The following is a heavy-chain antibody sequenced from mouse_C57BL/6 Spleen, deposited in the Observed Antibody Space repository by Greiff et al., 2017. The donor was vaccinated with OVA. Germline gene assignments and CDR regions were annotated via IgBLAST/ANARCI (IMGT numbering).Heavy chain of an antibody. Sequence: QVQLKQSGPELVKPGASVKISCKASGYAFSSSWMNWVKQRPGKGLEWIGRIYPGDGDTNYNGKFKGKATLTADKSSSTAYMQLSSLTSEDSAVYFCAREEGPYYAMDYWGQGTSVTVSS. J-gene: IGHJ4*01. CDR1: GYAFSSSW. CDR3: AREEGPYYAMDY. V-gene: IGHV1-82*01. CDR2: IYPGDGDT. D-gene: IGHD3-3*01.